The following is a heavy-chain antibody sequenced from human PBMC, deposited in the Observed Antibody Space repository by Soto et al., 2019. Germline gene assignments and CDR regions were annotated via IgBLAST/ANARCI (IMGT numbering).Heavy chain of an antibody. V-gene: IGHV1-3*01. CDR3: ARDLGGWPDY. D-gene: IGHD2-15*01. J-gene: IGHJ4*02. Sequence: ASVKVSCKTSGYTFSDYGVSWVRQAPGQRLEWMGWINAGNGNTKYSQKFQGRVTITRDTSASTAYMELSSLRSEGTAVYYCARDLGGWPDYWGQGTLVTVSS. CDR1: GYTFSDYG. CDR2: INAGNGNT.